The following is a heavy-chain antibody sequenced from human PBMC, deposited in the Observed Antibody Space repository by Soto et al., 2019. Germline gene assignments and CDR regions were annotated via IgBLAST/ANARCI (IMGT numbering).Heavy chain of an antibody. Sequence: GGSLRLSCAASGFTFGSYWMHWVRQAPGKGLVWVSRINSDGRSSSYTDSVKGRFTISRDNAKNTLYLEMNTLRAEDTAVYCCTRSIGSFDAFDIWGPGTMVTVSS. CDR1: GFTFGSYW. D-gene: IGHD1-26*01. V-gene: IGHV3-74*03. J-gene: IGHJ3*02. CDR3: TRSIGSFDAFDI. CDR2: INSDGRSS.